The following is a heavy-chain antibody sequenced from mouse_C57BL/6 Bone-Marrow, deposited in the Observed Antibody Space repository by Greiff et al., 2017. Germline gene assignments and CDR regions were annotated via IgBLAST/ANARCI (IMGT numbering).Heavy chain of an antibody. CDR2: IYPRSGNT. J-gene: IGHJ3*01. CDR1: GYTFTSYG. CDR3: AQAYYSLFAY. D-gene: IGHD1-1*01. V-gene: IGHV1-81*01. Sequence: QVQLKESGAELARPGASVKLSCKASGYTFTSYGISWVKQRTGQGLEWIGEIYPRSGNTYYNEKFKGKATLTADKSSSTAYMELRSLTSEDSAVYFCAQAYYSLFAYWGQGTLVTVSA.